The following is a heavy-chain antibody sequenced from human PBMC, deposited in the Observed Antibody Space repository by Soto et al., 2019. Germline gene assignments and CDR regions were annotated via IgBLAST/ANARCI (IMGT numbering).Heavy chain of an antibody. CDR2: IIPILGIA. V-gene: IGHV1-69*02. CDR1: GGTFSSYT. J-gene: IGHJ3*02. CDR3: ARTGSVVTTDAFDI. Sequence: QVQLVQSGAEVKKPGSSVKVSCKACGGTFSSYTMSWVRQAPGQGLEWMGRIIPILGIANYAQKFQGRVTITADKSTSTAYMELCSLRSEDTAVYYYARTGSVVTTDAFDIWGQGTMVTVSS. D-gene: IGHD2-21*02.